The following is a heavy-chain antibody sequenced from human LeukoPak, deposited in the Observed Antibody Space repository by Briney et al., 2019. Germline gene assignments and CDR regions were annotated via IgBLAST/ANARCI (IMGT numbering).Heavy chain of an antibody. CDR2: ISGGGGST. CDR3: AKRYCSGGSCYSPYYYGMDV. V-gene: IGHV3-23*01. Sequence: PGGPLRLSCAASGFTFSSYAMSWVRQAPGKGLEWVSAISGGGGSTYYADSVKGRFTISRDNSKNTLYLQMNSLRAEDTAVYYCAKRYCSGGSCYSPYYYGMDVWGKGTTVTVSS. J-gene: IGHJ6*04. CDR1: GFTFSSYA. D-gene: IGHD2-15*01.